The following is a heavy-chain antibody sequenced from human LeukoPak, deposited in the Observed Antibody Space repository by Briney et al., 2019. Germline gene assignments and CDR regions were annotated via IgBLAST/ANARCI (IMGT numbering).Heavy chain of an antibody. D-gene: IGHD4-23*01. CDR1: GGTFSSYA. V-gene: IGHV1-69*06. CDR2: IIPIFGTA. Sequence: EASVKVSCKASGGTFSSYAISWVRQAPGQGLEWMGGIIPIFGTANYAQKFQGRVTITADKSTSTAYMELRSLRSDDTAVYYCARYHAAGWELPLNWFDPWGQGTLVTVSS. CDR3: ARYHAAGWELPLNWFDP. J-gene: IGHJ5*02.